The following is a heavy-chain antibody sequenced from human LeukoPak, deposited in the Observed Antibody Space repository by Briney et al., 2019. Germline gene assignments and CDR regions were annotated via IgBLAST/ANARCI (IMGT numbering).Heavy chain of an antibody. CDR1: GFTFSSYW. Sequence: GGSLRLSCAASGFTFSSYWMSWVRQAPGKGLEWVANIKQDGSEKYYVDSVKGRFTISRDNAKKSLYLQMNSLRAEDTAVYYCAREADSWQPHLDYWGQGTLVTVSS. CDR2: IKQDGSEK. D-gene: IGHD6-13*01. CDR3: AREADSWQPHLDY. V-gene: IGHV3-7*01. J-gene: IGHJ4*02.